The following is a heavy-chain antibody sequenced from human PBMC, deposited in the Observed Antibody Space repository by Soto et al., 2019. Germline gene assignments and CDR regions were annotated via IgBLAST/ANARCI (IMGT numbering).Heavy chain of an antibody. Sequence: SETLSLTCAVSGGSISSGGYSWSWIRQPPGKGLEWIGYIYHSGSTYYNPSLKSRVTISVDRSKNQFSLKLSSVTAADTAVYYCARGSSAMVIYWYFDLWGRGTLVTVSS. D-gene: IGHD5-18*01. CDR3: ARGSSAMVIYWYFDL. CDR2: IYHSGST. J-gene: IGHJ2*01. CDR1: GGSISSGGYS. V-gene: IGHV4-30-2*01.